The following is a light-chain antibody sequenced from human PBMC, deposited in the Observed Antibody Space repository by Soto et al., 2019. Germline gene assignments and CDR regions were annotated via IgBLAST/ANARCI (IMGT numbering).Light chain of an antibody. CDR2: DVS. J-gene: IGLJ1*01. V-gene: IGLV2-11*01. CDR1: SSDVGNYNY. CDR3: CSYAGSFTSYV. Sequence: QSVLTQPRSVSGSPGQSVTISCTGTSSDVGNYNYVSWYQQMPGKAPKLIIYDVSKRPPGVPDRFSGSKSGNTASLTISGLHAEDETDYYCCSYAGSFTSYVFGTGTKVTV.